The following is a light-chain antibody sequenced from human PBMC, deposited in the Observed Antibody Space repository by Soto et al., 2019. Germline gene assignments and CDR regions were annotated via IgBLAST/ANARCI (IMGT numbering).Light chain of an antibody. Sequence: DIQLTQSPSLLSASIGDRVTITCRATHDISTFLAWYQQKPGKAPKLLIYEASTLQSGVPPRFSGSGSGTEFTLTISGLLPEDFAAYHCQQLYTLPFTFGQGTRL. J-gene: IGKJ5*01. V-gene: IGKV1-9*01. CDR1: HDISTF. CDR3: QQLYTLPFT. CDR2: EAS.